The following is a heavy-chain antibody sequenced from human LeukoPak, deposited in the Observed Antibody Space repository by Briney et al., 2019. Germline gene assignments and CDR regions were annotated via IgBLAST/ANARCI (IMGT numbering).Heavy chain of an antibody. J-gene: IGHJ4*02. V-gene: IGHV3-23*01. Sequence: GGSLRLSSAASGFLISNDVMTWVRQAPGKGLEWVSAIGADGHSTDYANSVKGRFTISRDNYKNTLYLQMNSLSAEDTALYYCARRVGGTPDYWGRGTLVTVSS. CDR1: GFLISNDV. CDR2: IGADGHST. CDR3: ARRVGGTPDY. D-gene: IGHD1-26*01.